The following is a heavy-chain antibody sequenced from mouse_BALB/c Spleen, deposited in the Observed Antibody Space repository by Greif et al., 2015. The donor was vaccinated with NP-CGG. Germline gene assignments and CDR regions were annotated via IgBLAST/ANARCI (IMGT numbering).Heavy chain of an antibody. J-gene: IGHJ4*01. V-gene: IGHV1-55*01. Sequence: VQRVESGAELVKPGASVKMSCKASGYTFTSYWINWVKQRPGQGLEWIGDIYLGRGITNYNEKFKSKATLTLDTSSSTAYMSLSRLTSEVSAVSYFSRSEYDGVIDYWGQGTSVTVSS. CDR1: GYTFTSYW. D-gene: IGHD2-14*01. CDR3: SRSEYDGVIDY. CDR2: IYLGRGIT.